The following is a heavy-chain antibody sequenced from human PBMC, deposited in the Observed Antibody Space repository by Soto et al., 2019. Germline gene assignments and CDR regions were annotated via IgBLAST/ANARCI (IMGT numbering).Heavy chain of an antibody. CDR1: GFTFISYG. J-gene: IGHJ6*02. CDR2: IWYDGSNK. D-gene: IGHD4-17*01. V-gene: IGHV3-33*01. Sequence: PGGSLRLSCAASGFTFISYGMHWVRQAPGKGLEWVAVIWYDGSNKYYADSVKGRFTISRDNSKNTLYLQMNSLRAEDTAVYYCATRPDYGKYYYYGMDVWGQGTTVTVSS. CDR3: ATRPDYGKYYYYGMDV.